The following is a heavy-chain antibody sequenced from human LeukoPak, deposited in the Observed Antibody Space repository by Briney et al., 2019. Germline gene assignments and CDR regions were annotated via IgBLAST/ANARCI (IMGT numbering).Heavy chain of an antibody. CDR2: IRYDGSNK. Sequence: GGSLRLPCAASGFTFSSYGMHWVRQAPGKGLEWVAFIRYDGSNKYYADSVKGRFTISRDNSKNTLYLQMNSLRAEDTAVYYCAKDRTIAAQGLAGYWGQGTLVTVSS. CDR1: GFTFSSYG. D-gene: IGHD6-6*01. J-gene: IGHJ4*02. CDR3: AKDRTIAAQGLAGY. V-gene: IGHV3-30*02.